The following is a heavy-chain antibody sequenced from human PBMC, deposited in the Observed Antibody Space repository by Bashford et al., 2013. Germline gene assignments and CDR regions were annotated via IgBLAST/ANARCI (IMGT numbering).Heavy chain of an antibody. Sequence: SETLSLTCTVSGGSISSGSYYWSWIRQPAGKGLEWIGRIYTSGSTNYNPSLKSRVTMSVDTSKNQFSLKLSSVTAADTAVYYCARDRAFGFTLAFDYWGQGPWSPSPQ. CDR3: ARDRAFGFTLAFDY. V-gene: IGHV4-61*02. D-gene: IGHD3-16*01. CDR2: IYTSGST. J-gene: IGHJ4*02. CDR1: GGSISSGSYY.